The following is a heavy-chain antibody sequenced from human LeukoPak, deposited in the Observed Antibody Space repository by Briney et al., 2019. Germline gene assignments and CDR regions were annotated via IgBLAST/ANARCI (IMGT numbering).Heavy chain of an antibody. D-gene: IGHD2-2*01. CDR2: INPNSGGA. J-gene: IGHJ5*02. V-gene: IGHV1-2*02. Sequence: GASVKVSCKASGYTFTGYYMHWVRQAPGQGLEWMGWINPNSGGAKYAQKFQGRVTMTRDTSISTAYMELSSLTSDDTAVYYCARELLPAVTEGGSAPWGKGTLVTVSS. CDR3: ARELLPAVTEGGSAP. CDR1: GYTFTGYY.